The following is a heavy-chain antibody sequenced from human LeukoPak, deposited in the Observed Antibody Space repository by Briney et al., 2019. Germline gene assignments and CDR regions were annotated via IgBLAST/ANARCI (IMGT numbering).Heavy chain of an antibody. V-gene: IGHV4-39*01. Sequence: SETLSLTCTVSGGSISSSSYYWGWIRQPPGKGLEWIGSIYYSGSTFYNPSLKSRVTISVDTSKNQFSLKLISVTAADTAVYYCARYISSGNDYWGQGSLVTVSS. CDR2: IYYSGST. CDR3: ARYISSGNDY. J-gene: IGHJ4*02. CDR1: GGSISSSSYY. D-gene: IGHD6-13*01.